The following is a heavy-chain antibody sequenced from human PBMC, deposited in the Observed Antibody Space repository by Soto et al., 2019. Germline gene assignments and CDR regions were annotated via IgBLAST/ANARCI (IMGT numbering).Heavy chain of an antibody. Sequence: GGSLRLSCAASGFTFSSYAMSWVRQAPGKGLEWVSAISGSGGSTYYADSVKGRFTISRDNSKNTLYLQTNSLRAEDTAVYYCAKAALAGAGPPNAFDIWGQGTMVTVSS. CDR3: AKAALAGAGPPNAFDI. D-gene: IGHD6-19*01. CDR1: GFTFSSYA. CDR2: ISGSGGST. J-gene: IGHJ3*02. V-gene: IGHV3-23*01.